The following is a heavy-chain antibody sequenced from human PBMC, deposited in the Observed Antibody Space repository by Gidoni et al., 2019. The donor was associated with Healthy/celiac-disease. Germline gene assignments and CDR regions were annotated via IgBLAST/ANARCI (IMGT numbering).Heavy chain of an antibody. CDR3: AAGGRKYYFDY. CDR1: GHPVTGYY. V-gene: IGHV1-2*06. D-gene: IGHD2-15*01. J-gene: IGHJ4*02. Sequence: QVQLVQSGAEVKKPGASVKVFRKASGHPVTGYYMHWVRQAPGQGLEWMGRINPNSGGTNYAQKYQNRVTMTRDTSISTAYMELRRLRSSDTAVYYCAAGGRKYYFDYWGQGTLVTVSS. CDR2: INPNSGGT.